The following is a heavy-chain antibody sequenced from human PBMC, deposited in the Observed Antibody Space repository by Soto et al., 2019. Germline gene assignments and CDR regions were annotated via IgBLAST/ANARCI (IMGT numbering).Heavy chain of an antibody. CDR1: GYSISSGNY. D-gene: IGHD6-13*01. CDR3: SAAAGTWWFDP. V-gene: IGHV4-38-2*01. Sequence: SETLSLTCAVSGYSISSGNYWAWIRQPPGRGLEWIGSLYHIGSTHYNPSLKSRVTMSVDTSKNQFSLKLSSVTAADTAVYYCSAAAGTWWFDPWGQGALVTVSS. J-gene: IGHJ5*02. CDR2: LYHIGST.